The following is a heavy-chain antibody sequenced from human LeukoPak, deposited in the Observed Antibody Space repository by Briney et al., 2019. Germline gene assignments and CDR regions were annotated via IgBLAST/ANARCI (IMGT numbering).Heavy chain of an antibody. J-gene: IGHJ4*02. Sequence: SETLSLTRTVSGGSISSSSYYWGWIRQPPGKGLEWIGTIYYSGSTYYNPSLKSRVTISVDTSKNQLSLKLSSVTAADTAVYYCARQGSGNYLSPVNYWGQGTLVTGSS. CDR2: IYYSGST. CDR3: ARQGSGNYLSPVNY. V-gene: IGHV4-39*01. D-gene: IGHD1-26*01. CDR1: GGSISSSSYY.